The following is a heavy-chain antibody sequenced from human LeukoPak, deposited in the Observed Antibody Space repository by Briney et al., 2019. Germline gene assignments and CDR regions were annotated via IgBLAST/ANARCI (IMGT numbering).Heavy chain of an antibody. Sequence: ASVKVSCKVSGYTLTELSMHWVRQAPGKGLEWMGWINPNSGGTNYAQKFQGRVTMTRDTSISTAYMELSRLRSDDTAVYYCARDGGLSRVPGGYWGQGTLVTVSS. V-gene: IGHV1-2*02. CDR1: GYTLTELS. J-gene: IGHJ4*02. CDR2: INPNSGGT. D-gene: IGHD3-10*01. CDR3: ARDGGLSRVPGGY.